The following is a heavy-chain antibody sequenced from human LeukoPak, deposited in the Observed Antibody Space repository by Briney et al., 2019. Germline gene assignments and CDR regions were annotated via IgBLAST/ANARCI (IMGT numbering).Heavy chain of an antibody. CDR1: GFPFSTYG. V-gene: IGHV3-33*03. CDR3: AKSLGVDY. J-gene: IGHJ4*02. Sequence: GGSLRLSCAASGFPFSTYGMHWLRQAPGKGLEWVAVIWFDGSNKYYADSVKGRFTISRDNSKNTLYLQMDSLRAEDTAVYYCAKSLGVDYWGQGTLVTVSS. CDR2: IWFDGSNK.